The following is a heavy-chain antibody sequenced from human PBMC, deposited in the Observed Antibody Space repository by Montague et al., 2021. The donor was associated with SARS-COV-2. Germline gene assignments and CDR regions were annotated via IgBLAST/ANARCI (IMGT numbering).Heavy chain of an antibody. V-gene: IGHV4-4*02. Sequence: SETLSLTCAVSDGSISSPNWWNWVRQPPGKGLEWIGEIYYAGNTNYNPSLKSRVTISVDTSKNQFSLKLSSVTAADTAVYYCARKGSGKSDLAYWGQGTLVTVSS. CDR1: DGSISSPNW. J-gene: IGHJ4*02. D-gene: IGHD1-26*01. CDR3: ARKGSGKSDLAY. CDR2: IYYAGNT.